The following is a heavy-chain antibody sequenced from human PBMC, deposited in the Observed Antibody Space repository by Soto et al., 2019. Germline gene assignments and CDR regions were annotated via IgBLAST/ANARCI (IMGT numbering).Heavy chain of an antibody. CDR1: GFTFTAYH. D-gene: IGHD4-17*01. J-gene: IGHJ5*02. Sequence: QVQVVQSGAEVKKPGASVKVSCKASGFTFTAYHMHWVRQAPGQGLEWMGWIDLNNGDTHYEQKFQGWVTMTRDKSISTAYMELGNLKSDDTAVYYCARQHGDYYRWFDPWGLGTLVTVSS. CDR2: IDLNNGDT. V-gene: IGHV1-2*04. CDR3: ARQHGDYYRWFDP.